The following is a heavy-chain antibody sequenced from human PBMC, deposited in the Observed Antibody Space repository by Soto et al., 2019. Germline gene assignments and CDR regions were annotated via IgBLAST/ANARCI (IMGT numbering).Heavy chain of an antibody. CDR1: DGSITNYY. CDR3: ARHGFGSLHGLVDV. CDR2: INYNGNT. Sequence: QVQLQESGPGLVKPSETLSLTCTVSDGSITNYYCSWFRQSPGKGLEWIGYINYNGNTAYNLSLKSRVTTSMDTSKTQFSLMLESVTATDTAVYYCARHGFGSLHGLVDVWGQGTTVIVSS. V-gene: IGHV4-59*08. D-gene: IGHD3-10*01. J-gene: IGHJ6*02.